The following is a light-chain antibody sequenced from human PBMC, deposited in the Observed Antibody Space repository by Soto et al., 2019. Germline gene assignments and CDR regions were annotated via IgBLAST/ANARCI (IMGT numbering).Light chain of an antibody. CDR2: GAS. Sequence: SCRTSQSVSGYLDWFHQKPGQAPWLLIYGASSRATGIPDRFSGSGSGTDFTLSIRCMEHEDCVVYHYQEYNHFPTVSVGGETMVDIK. V-gene: IGKV3-20*01. CDR3: QEYNHFPTVS. J-gene: IGKJ4*01. CDR1: QSVSGY.